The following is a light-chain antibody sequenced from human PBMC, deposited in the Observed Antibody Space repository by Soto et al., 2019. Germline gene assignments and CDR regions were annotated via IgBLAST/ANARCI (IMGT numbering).Light chain of an antibody. CDR3: QQYNSYSWT. CDR1: QSISNW. Sequence: DIPMTQSPSTLSASVGDRVTITCRANQSISNWLAWYQKKPGKVPKLLIYKASNLDYGVPSRFSGSGSGTEFTLTISSLQPDDFATYYCQQYNSYSWTFGQGTKVEAK. J-gene: IGKJ1*01. CDR2: KAS. V-gene: IGKV1-5*03.